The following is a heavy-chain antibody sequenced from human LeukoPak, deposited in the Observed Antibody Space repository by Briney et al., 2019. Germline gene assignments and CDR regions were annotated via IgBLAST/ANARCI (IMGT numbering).Heavy chain of an antibody. CDR1: GGPIRIYY. CDR2: NYYSGSN. Sequence: SDTLSLTCSVSGGPIRIYYGLCTRQPPEEGRVWIGYNYYSGSNNYNLPLKSRVTISVDTYKNQFSLKLSSVTDADADVYYCARDSRVVVVPAAIWDWFDPWGQGTLVTVSS. J-gene: IGHJ5*02. D-gene: IGHD2-2*01. V-gene: IGHV4-59*01. CDR3: ARDSRVVVVPAAIWDWFDP.